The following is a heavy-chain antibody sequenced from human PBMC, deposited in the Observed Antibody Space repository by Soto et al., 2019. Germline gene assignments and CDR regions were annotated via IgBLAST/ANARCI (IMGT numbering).Heavy chain of an antibody. D-gene: IGHD3-22*01. J-gene: IGHJ4*02. CDR3: ARHKGPDYDDNSGHLDY. CDR1: GYRFTSYW. V-gene: IGHV5-51*01. Sequence: GESLKISCTVYGYRFTSYWIGWVRQIPGKGLEWMGIIYAGNSDTKYSPSFQGQVTISVDKSIFTASLQWSSLKASDTAVYYCARHKGPDYDDNSGHLDYWGQGTLVTVSS. CDR2: IYAGNSDT.